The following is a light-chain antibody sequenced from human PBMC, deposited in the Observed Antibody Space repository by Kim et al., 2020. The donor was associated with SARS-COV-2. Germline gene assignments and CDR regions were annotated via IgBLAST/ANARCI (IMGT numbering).Light chain of an antibody. CDR2: AAS. V-gene: IGKV1-NL1*01. J-gene: IGKJ1*01. CDR3: QQYFSTPPWT. Sequence: DIQMTQSPSSLSASVGDRVTITCRASQAISNSLGWYQQRPGKAPKLLVYAASRLQSGVPSRFSGSGSGTLYTLTIGSLRPEDFATYYCQQYFSTPPWTFGQGTKVDIK. CDR1: QAISNS.